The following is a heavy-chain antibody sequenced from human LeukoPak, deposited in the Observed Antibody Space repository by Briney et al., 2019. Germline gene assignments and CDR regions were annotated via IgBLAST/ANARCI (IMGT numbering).Heavy chain of an antibody. J-gene: IGHJ4*02. Sequence: ASVKVSCKASGYTFTSYGISWVRQAPGQGLEWMGWISAYNGNTNYAQKLQGRVTMTTDTSTSTAYMELRSLRSDDTAVYYCARVRCTNGVCYRLDYWGQGTLVTVSS. V-gene: IGHV1-18*01. CDR2: ISAYNGNT. CDR3: ARVRCTNGVCYRLDY. D-gene: IGHD2-8*01. CDR1: GYTFTSYG.